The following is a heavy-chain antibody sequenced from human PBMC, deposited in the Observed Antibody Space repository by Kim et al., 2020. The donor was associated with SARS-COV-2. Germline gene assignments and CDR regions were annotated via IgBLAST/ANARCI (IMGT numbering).Heavy chain of an antibody. CDR2: IYYSGST. Sequence: SETLSLTCTVSGGSISSGGYYWSWIRQHPGKGLEWIGYIYYSGSTYYNPSLKSRVTISVDTSKNQFSLKLSSVTAADTAVYYCARDGSSGYYDYWGQGTLVTVSS. V-gene: IGHV4-31*03. J-gene: IGHJ4*02. D-gene: IGHD3-22*01. CDR3: ARDGSSGYYDY. CDR1: GGSISSGGYY.